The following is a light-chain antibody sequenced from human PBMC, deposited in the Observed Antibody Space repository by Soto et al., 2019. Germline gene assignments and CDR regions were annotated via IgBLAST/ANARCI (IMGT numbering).Light chain of an antibody. CDR3: SSFKSRFNFV. V-gene: IGLV2-14*01. Sequence: QSVLTQPASVSGSPGQSIAISCTGTRSDVGAYNYVSWYQQHPGKAPKLMISEVTNRPSGASDRFSGSKSGNTASLPIPGLQAEDEADYYCSSFKSRFNFVLGNGTKVTVL. CDR1: RSDVGAYNY. CDR2: EVT. J-gene: IGLJ1*01.